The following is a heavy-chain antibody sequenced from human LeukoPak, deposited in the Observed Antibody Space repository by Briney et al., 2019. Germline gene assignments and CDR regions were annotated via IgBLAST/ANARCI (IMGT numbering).Heavy chain of an antibody. CDR1: GGSFSGYY. CDR3: ARRRARGVTDY. CDR2: INHSGST. Sequence: KPTETLSLTCAVYGGSFSGYYWIWIRQPPGKGLEWIGEINHSGSTNYNPSLMSRVTISVDTSKNQFSLKMSSVTAADTAVYYCARRRARGVTDYWGQGTLVTVSP. J-gene: IGHJ4*02. V-gene: IGHV4-34*01. D-gene: IGHD3-10*01.